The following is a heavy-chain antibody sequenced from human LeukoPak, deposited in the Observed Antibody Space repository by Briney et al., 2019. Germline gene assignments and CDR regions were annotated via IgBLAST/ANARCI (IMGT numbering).Heavy chain of an antibody. CDR2: ISGSGANT. V-gene: IGHV3-23*01. CDR1: GFTFSNYG. D-gene: IGHD2-15*01. Sequence: GGSLRPSYPASGFTFSNYGMTWVRQVPGKGLDWVSGISGSGANTYYADSVRGRSTISRESAENTLYLQMNSLRAEDTAVYSCAKVTLPYCSVSNCEPLDYWGQGTLGT. CDR3: AKVTLPYCSVSNCEPLDY. J-gene: IGHJ4*02.